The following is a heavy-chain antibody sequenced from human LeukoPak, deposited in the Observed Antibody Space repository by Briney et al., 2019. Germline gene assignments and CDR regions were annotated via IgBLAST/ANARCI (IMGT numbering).Heavy chain of an antibody. V-gene: IGHV1-18*01. CDR3: ARDADIVVVPAASFDY. J-gene: IGHJ4*02. CDR2: ISAYNGNT. Sequence: ASVKASCKASGYTFTSYGISWVRQAPGQGLEWMGWISAYNGNTNYAQKLQGRVTMTTDTSTSTAYMELRSLRSDDTAVYYCARDADIVVVPAASFDYWGQGTLVTVSS. D-gene: IGHD2-2*01. CDR1: GYTFTSYG.